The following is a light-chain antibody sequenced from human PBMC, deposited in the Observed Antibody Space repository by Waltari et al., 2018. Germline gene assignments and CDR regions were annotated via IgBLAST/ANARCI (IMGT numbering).Light chain of an antibody. CDR3: QEFGTSGFT. J-gene: IGKJ3*01. V-gene: IGKV3-20*01. CDR1: QSVSSNY. CDR2: GAS. Sequence: EIVLTQSPGTLPLSPGERATLFCRASQSVSSNYLAWYQQKLGQAPRLLIYGASNRATGIPDRFSGSGSGTDFTLTITRLEPEDFAVYYCQEFGTSGFTFGPGTKVDVK.